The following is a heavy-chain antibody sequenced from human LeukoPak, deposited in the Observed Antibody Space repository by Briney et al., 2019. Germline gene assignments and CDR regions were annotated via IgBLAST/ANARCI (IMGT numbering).Heavy chain of an antibody. D-gene: IGHD6-19*01. CDR1: GFTFSSYW. J-gene: IGHJ4*02. Sequence: GGSLRLSCAASGFTFSSYWMSWVRQAPGKGLEWVANIKQDGSEKYYVDSVKGRFTISRDNAKNSLYLQMNSLRAEDTAVYYCAREGPGVTVAGLLDFDYWGQGTLVTVSS. CDR3: AREGPGVTVAGLLDFDY. V-gene: IGHV3-7*03. CDR2: IKQDGSEK.